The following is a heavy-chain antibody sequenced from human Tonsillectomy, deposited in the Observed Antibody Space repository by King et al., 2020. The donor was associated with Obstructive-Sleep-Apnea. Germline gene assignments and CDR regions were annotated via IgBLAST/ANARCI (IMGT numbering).Heavy chain of an antibody. CDR2: IYPGDSDT. CDR3: ATPGIAVAGTEDYFDY. Sequence: VQLVESGAEVKKPGESLKISCTGSGYSFTSYWIGWVRQMPGKGLEWMGIIYPGDSDTRYSPSFQGQVTISADKSISTAYLQWSSLKASDTAMYYCATPGIAVAGTEDYFDYWGQGTLVTVSS. CDR1: GYSFTSYW. V-gene: IGHV5-51*01. J-gene: IGHJ4*02. D-gene: IGHD6-19*01.